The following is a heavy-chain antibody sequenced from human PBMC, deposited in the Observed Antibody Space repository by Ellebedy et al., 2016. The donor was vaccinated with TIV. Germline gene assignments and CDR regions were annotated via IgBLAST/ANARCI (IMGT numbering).Heavy chain of an antibody. CDR1: GFTFSNAW. CDR3: STGLAYFFDY. CDR2: IKSKTDGGTT. Sequence: GESLKISCAASGFTFSNAWMNWVRQAPGKGLEWVGRIKSKTDGGTTDYAAPAKGRFTISRDDSKNTFYLQMNSLKTDDTAVYYCSTGLAYFFDYWGQGSLVSVSS. J-gene: IGHJ4*02. V-gene: IGHV3-15*07.